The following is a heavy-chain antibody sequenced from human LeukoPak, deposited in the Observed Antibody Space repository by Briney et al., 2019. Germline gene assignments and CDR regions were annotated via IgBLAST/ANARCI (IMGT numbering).Heavy chain of an antibody. CDR3: ARGHRQWLVRPFDY. D-gene: IGHD6-19*01. Sequence: SETLSLTCAVYGGSFSGYYWSWIRQPPGKGLEWIGEINHSGSTNYNPSLKSRVTISVDTSKNQFSLKLSSVTAADTAVYYCARGHRQWLVRPFDYWGQGTLVTVSS. CDR1: GGSFSGYY. V-gene: IGHV4-34*01. CDR2: INHSGST. J-gene: IGHJ4*02.